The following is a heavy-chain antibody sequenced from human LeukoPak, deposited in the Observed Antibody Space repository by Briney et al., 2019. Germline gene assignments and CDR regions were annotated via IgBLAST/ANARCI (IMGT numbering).Heavy chain of an antibody. J-gene: IGHJ4*02. CDR3: ARDRCGYCTNGAPAY. D-gene: IGHD2-8*01. Sequence: GRSLRLSCAASGFTFSSYSMTWVRQAPGKGLEWVSSISSSSSYIYYADSVKGRFTISRDNAKNSLYLQMNSLRAEDTAVYYCARDRCGYCTNGAPAYWGQGTLVTVSS. V-gene: IGHV3-21*01. CDR1: GFTFSSYS. CDR2: ISSSSSYI.